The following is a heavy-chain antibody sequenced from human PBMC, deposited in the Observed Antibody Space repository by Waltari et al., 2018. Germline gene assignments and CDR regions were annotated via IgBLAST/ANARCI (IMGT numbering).Heavy chain of an antibody. Sequence: QLQLQQSGPGLVKPSQTLSLACSLSGVSISGSYYCNWVRKTAGVGLEWLGYIYSSGSTKYNPSLQSRATISIVNKTQFSLKLAAVTAADTAVYYCARSDVVVAPARNNYYFPMEVWGQGTTVTVSS. D-gene: IGHD2-21*01. V-gene: IGHV4-61*09. CDR1: GVSISGSYY. CDR3: ARSDVVVAPARNNYYFPMEV. J-gene: IGHJ6*03. CDR2: IYSSGST.